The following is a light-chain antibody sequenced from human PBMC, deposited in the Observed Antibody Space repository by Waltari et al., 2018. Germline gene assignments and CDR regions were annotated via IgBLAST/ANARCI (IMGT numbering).Light chain of an antibody. CDR1: QTVSTY. J-gene: IGKJ1*01. CDR3: QQRGNWPRT. Sequence: EIVLTQSPATLSLSPGERATLSCRASQTVSTYLAWYQHKPGQAPRLLIYDASNRASDIPARLSGSGSGTDFTLTISSLEPEDVAVYYCQQRGNWPRTFGQGTKVEIK. V-gene: IGKV3-11*01. CDR2: DAS.